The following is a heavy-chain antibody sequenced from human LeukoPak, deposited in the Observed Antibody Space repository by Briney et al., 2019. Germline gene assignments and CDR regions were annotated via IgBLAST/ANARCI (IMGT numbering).Heavy chain of an antibody. D-gene: IGHD2-2*02. Sequence: PTETLSLTCTVSGGSIGSYYWSWIRQPAGKGLEWIGRIYTSGSTNYNPSLKSRVTMSVDTSKNQFSLKLSSVTAADTAVYYCARGQAVPAAIPFDYWGQGTLVTVSS. CDR1: GGSIGSYY. CDR2: IYTSGST. V-gene: IGHV4-4*07. J-gene: IGHJ4*02. CDR3: ARGQAVPAAIPFDY.